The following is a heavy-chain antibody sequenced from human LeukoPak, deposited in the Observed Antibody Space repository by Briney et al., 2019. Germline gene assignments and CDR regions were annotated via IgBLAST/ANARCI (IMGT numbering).Heavy chain of an antibody. J-gene: IGHJ4*02. Sequence: AGGSLRLSCAASGFTVSSSYMYWVRQAPGKGLEWVSFFYRGDSTYYAESVRGRFTISGDNSKNTLYLLMNSLIPEDTAVYYCAREVVSIPSYFESWGQGTLVTVSS. D-gene: IGHD2-15*01. V-gene: IGHV3-53*01. CDR2: FYRGDST. CDR1: GFTVSSSY. CDR3: AREVVSIPSYFES.